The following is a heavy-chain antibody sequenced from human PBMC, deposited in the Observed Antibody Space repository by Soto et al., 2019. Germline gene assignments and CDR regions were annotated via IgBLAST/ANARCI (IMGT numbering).Heavy chain of an antibody. V-gene: IGHV1-8*01. J-gene: IGHJ3*02. CDR1: GYTFTSYD. CDR3: ARAYCTNGVCFVDAFDI. CDR2: MNPNSGNT. Sequence: ASVKVSCKASGYTFTSYDINCVRQATGQGLEWMGWMNPNSGNTGYAQKFQGRVTMTRNTSISTAYMELSSLRSEDTAVYYCARAYCTNGVCFVDAFDIWGQGTMVTV. D-gene: IGHD2-8*01.